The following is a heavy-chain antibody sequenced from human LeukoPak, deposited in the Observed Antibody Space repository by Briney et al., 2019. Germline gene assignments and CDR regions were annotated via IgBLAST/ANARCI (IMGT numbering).Heavy chain of an antibody. Sequence: GGSLRLSCAASGFTFSNYAMSWVRQAPGKGLEWVSVISGSGGSTYYADSVKGRFTISRDNSKNTLYLQMNSLRAEDAAVYYCVKEYHSRGFGAYFDYWGQGTLVTVSS. CDR2: ISGSGGST. CDR3: VKEYHSRGFGAYFDY. J-gene: IGHJ4*02. D-gene: IGHD3-3*01. CDR1: GFTFSNYA. V-gene: IGHV3-23*01.